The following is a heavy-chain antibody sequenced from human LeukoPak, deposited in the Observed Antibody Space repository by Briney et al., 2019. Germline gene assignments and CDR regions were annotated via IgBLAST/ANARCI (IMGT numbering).Heavy chain of an antibody. CDR2: ISGSGGST. V-gene: IGHV3-23*01. J-gene: IGHJ3*02. CDR1: GFTVSSNY. D-gene: IGHD3-10*01. CDR3: AKVVRGVTRANDAFDI. Sequence: GGSLRLSCAASGFTVSSNYMSWVRQAPGKGLEWVSAISGSGGSTYYADSVKGRFTISRDNSKNTLYLQMNSLRAEDTAVYYCAKVVRGVTRANDAFDIWGQGTMVTVSS.